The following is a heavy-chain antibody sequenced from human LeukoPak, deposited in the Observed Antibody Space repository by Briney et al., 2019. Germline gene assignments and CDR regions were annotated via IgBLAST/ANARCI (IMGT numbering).Heavy chain of an antibody. J-gene: IGHJ4*02. CDR2: IIPIFGTA. CDR1: GGTFSSYA. Sequence: GASVKVSCKASGGTFSSYAISWVRQTPGQGLEWMGGIIPIFGTANYAQKFQGRVTITPDESTSTAYMELSSLRSEDTAVYYCARPAMVRGVISQPAFDYWGQGTLVTVSS. CDR3: ARPAMVRGVISQPAFDY. V-gene: IGHV1-69*13. D-gene: IGHD3-10*01.